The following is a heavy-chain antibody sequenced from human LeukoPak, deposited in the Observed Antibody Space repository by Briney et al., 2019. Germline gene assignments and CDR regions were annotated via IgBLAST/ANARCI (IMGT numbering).Heavy chain of an antibody. CDR2: ISGSGGST. V-gene: IGHV3-23*01. Sequence: GGSLRLSCAASGFTFSSYAMSWVRQAPGKRLEWVSAISGSGGSTYYADSVKGRFTISRDNSKNTLYLQMNSLRAEDTALYYCAKDSEVYDAFDIWGQGTMVTVSS. CDR3: AKDSEVYDAFDI. J-gene: IGHJ3*02. CDR1: GFTFSSYA. D-gene: IGHD2-8*01.